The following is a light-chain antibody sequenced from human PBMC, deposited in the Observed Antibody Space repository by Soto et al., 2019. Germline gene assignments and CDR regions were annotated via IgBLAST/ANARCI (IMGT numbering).Light chain of an antibody. J-gene: IGLJ1*01. CDR2: DVS. V-gene: IGLV2-14*01. Sequence: QPASVSGSPGQSITISCTGTSSDVGGYRYVSWYQQHPGKAPKLMIYDVSNRPSGVSNRFSGSKSGNTASLTISGLQAEDEADYYCSSYTSSSTLGVFGTGTKVTVL. CDR3: SSYTSSSTLGV. CDR1: SSDVGGYRY.